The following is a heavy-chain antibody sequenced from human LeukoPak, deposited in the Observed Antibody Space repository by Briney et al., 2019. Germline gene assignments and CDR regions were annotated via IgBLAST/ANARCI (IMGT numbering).Heavy chain of an antibody. Sequence: PSETLSLTCTVSGGSISSYYWSWIRQPPGKGLEWIGYIYYSGSTNYNPSLKSRVTISVDTSKNQFSLKLSSVTAADTAVYYCARGGFLRELDYWGQGTLVTVSS. CDR2: IYYSGST. J-gene: IGHJ4*02. D-gene: IGHD1-26*01. V-gene: IGHV4-59*01. CDR3: ARGGFLRELDY. CDR1: GGSISSYY.